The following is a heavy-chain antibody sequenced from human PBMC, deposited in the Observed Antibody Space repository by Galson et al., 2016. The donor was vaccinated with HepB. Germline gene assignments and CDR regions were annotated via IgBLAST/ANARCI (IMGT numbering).Heavy chain of an antibody. CDR2: ITIDGTIT. Sequence: SLRLSCAASGFSFSYYWMHWVRQVPGKGLVWVSRITIDGTITTYADSVKGRFTISRDNAKNTLYMQMNSLGVEDTAVYFCTRSYSTVWGVDYWGQGTLVTVSS. J-gene: IGHJ4*02. D-gene: IGHD6-19*01. CDR3: TRSYSTVWGVDY. CDR1: GFSFSYYW. V-gene: IGHV3-74*03.